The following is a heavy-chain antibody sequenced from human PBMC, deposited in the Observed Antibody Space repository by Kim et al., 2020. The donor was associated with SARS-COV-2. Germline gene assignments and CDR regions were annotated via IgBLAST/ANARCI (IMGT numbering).Heavy chain of an antibody. J-gene: IGHJ6*03. Sequence: YNPSLKSRVTISVDTSKNQFSLNLSSVTAADTAVYYCARVIAFSYFYMDVWGKGTTVTVSS. V-gene: IGHV4-34*01. D-gene: IGHD2-21*01. CDR3: ARVIAFSYFYMDV.